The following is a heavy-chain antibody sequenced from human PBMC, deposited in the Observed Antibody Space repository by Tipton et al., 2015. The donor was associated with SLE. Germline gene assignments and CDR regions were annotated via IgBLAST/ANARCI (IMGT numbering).Heavy chain of an antibody. Sequence: TLSLTCTVSGGSISSSSYYWGWIRQPPGKGLEWIGSIYYSGSTYYNPSLKSRVTISVDTSKTQFSLKLSSVTAADTAVYYCAKDIVATTDAFDIWGQGTIVTVSS. D-gene: IGHD5-12*01. CDR2: IYYSGST. V-gene: IGHV4-39*01. CDR1: GGSISSSSYY. CDR3: AKDIVATTDAFDI. J-gene: IGHJ3*02.